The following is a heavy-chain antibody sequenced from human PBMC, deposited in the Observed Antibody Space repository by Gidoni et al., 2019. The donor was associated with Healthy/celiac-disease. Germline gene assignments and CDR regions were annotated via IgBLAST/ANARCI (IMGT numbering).Heavy chain of an antibody. CDR2: TYYRSKWYN. V-gene: IGHV6-1*01. Sequence: QVQLQQSGPGLVKPSQTLSLTCALSGDSVSSNSAPWNWIRQSPSRGLEWLGRTYYRSKWYNDYAVSVKSRITINPDTSKNQFSLQLNSVTPEDTAVYYCAGGYSSSWARNQKYYYYGMDVWGQGTTVTVSS. J-gene: IGHJ6*02. D-gene: IGHD6-13*01. CDR1: GDSVSSNSAP. CDR3: AGGYSSSWARNQKYYYYGMDV.